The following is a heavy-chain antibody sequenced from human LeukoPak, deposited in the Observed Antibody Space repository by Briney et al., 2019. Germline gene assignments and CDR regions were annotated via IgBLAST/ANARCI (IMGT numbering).Heavy chain of an antibody. V-gene: IGHV1-46*01. CDR1: GYTFTSYY. CDR2: INPSGGST. J-gene: IGHJ5*02. D-gene: IGHD5-24*01. CDR3: ARDPGGMIRPVQLWFDP. Sequence: ASVKVSCKASGYTFTSYYMHWVRQAPGQGLEWMGIINPSGGSTSYAQEFQGRVTMTRDTSTSTVYMELSSLRSEDTAVYYCARDPGGMIRPVQLWFDPWGQGTLVTVSS.